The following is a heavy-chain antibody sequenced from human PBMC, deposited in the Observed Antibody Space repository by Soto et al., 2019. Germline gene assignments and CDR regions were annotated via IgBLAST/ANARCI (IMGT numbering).Heavy chain of an antibody. Sequence: PGGSLRLSCSVSGFTFSSITMHWVRQAPGKGLEYVSSINIYGGGTYYADSVKGRFSISRDTSKNTLYLQMRSLRVDDTATYYCVKDPYVDYCGPGTVVAVYS. J-gene: IGHJ4*02. CDR1: GFTFSSIT. CDR3: VKDPYVDY. V-gene: IGHV3-64D*06. CDR2: INIYGGGT.